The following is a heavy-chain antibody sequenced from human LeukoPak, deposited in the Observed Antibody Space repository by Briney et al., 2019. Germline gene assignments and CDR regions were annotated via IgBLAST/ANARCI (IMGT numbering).Heavy chain of an antibody. CDR3: ARRTFRVVVTASPLGY. J-gene: IGHJ4*02. V-gene: IGHV7-4-1*02. D-gene: IGHD2-21*02. Sequence: GASVKVSCKASGYTFTSYAMNWVRQAPGQGLEWMGWINTNTGNPTYAQGFTGRFVFSLGTSVSTAYLQISSLKAEDTAVYYCARRTFRVVVTASPLGYWGQGTLVTVSS. CDR1: GYTFTSYA. CDR2: INTNTGNP.